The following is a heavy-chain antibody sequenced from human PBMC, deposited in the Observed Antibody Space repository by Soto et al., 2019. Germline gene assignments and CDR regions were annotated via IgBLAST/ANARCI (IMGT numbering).Heavy chain of an antibody. CDR2: FDPEDGET. V-gene: IGHV1-24*01. CDR3: ATDRVTMVRGVIRDYYYGMDV. J-gene: IGHJ6*02. D-gene: IGHD3-10*01. Sequence: ASVKVSCKVSGYTLTELSMHWVRQAPGKGLEWMGGFDPEDGETIYAQKFQGRVTMTEDTSTDTAYMELSSLGSEDTAVYYCATDRVTMVRGVIRDYYYGMDVWGQGTTVTVSS. CDR1: GYTLTELS.